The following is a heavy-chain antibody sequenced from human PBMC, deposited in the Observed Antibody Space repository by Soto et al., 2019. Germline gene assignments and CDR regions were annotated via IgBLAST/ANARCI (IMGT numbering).Heavy chain of an antibody. CDR1: GFNFSDHY. D-gene: IGHD2-15*01. V-gene: IGHV3-72*01. J-gene: IGHJ4*02. Sequence: EVQLVESGGGLVQPGGSLRLSCAASGFNFSDHYMDWVRQAPGKGLEWVPRIRNKANSYTTHYAASVKGRFTISRDDSKNSLFLQMNSLQTEDTAVYYCARGYCSGGRCFSGSDWGQGTLVTVSS. CDR3: ARGYCSGGRCFSGSD. CDR2: IRNKANSYTT.